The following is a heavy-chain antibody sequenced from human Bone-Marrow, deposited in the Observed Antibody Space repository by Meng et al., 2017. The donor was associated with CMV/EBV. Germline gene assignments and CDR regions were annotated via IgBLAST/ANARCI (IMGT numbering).Heavy chain of an antibody. J-gene: IGHJ5*02. CDR1: GYMFTTYG. Sequence: ASVKVSCKASGYMFTTYGISWVRQAPGQGLEWLGWIGIYDGNTDYTQKLQGRVTLTTDTFTSTAYMELTSLRPDDTAVYYCARDRGVVAGSGLKFDLWGQGTLVTVSS. V-gene: IGHV1-18*01. CDR3: ARDRGVVAGSGLKFDL. CDR2: IGIYDGNT. D-gene: IGHD6-19*01.